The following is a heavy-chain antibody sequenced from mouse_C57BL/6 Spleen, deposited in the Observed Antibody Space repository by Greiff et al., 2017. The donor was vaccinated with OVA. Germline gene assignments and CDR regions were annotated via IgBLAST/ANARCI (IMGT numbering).Heavy chain of an antibody. CDR1: GYTFTSYW. D-gene: IGHD4-1*01. CDR2: IDPSDSYT. V-gene: IGHV1-59*01. J-gene: IGHJ2*01. Sequence: QVQLQQPGAELVRPGTSVKLSCKASGYTFTSYWMHWVKQRPGQGLEWIGVIDPSDSYTNYNQKFKGKATLTVDTSSSTAYMQLSSLTSEDSAVYYCAYWDVGYYWGQGTTLTVSS. CDR3: AYWDVGYY.